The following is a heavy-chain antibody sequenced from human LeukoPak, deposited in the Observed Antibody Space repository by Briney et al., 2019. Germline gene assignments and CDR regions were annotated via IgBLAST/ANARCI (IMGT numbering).Heavy chain of an antibody. D-gene: IGHD2-21*01. V-gene: IGHV4-31*03. Sequence: SETLSLTCTVSGGSISSGGYYWRWLRQHPGKGLEWIGYIYYSARTYPTPSLKSRVAISLEKSKNQFCLKLSSVTAADTAVYYCARGPTSVVADYWAREPWSPSPQ. J-gene: IGHJ4*02. CDR3: ARGPTSVVADY. CDR1: GGSISSGGYY. CDR2: IYYSART.